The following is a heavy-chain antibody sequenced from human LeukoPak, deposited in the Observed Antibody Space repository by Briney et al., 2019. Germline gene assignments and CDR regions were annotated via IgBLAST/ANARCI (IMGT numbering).Heavy chain of an antibody. CDR1: GYSISSGYY. Sequence: SETLSLTCTVSGYSISSGYYWGCIRPPPGKGLEWIGSIYHSGSTYYNPSLKSRVTISGDTSKNQFSLKLSSVTAADTAVYYCARRSSTSLDWGQGTLVSVSS. D-gene: IGHD2-2*01. J-gene: IGHJ4*02. CDR2: IYHSGST. CDR3: ARRSSTSLD. V-gene: IGHV4-38-2*02.